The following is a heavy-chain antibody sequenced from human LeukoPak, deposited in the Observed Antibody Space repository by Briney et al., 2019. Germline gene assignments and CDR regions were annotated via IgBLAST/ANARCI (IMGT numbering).Heavy chain of an antibody. J-gene: IGHJ4*02. V-gene: IGHV3-21*01. CDR1: GFTFSSYS. D-gene: IGHD2-2*01. CDR2: ISSSSSYI. Sequence: GGSLRLSCAASGFTFSSYSMNWVRQAPGKGLEWVSSISSSSSYIYYADSVKGRFTISRDNAKNSLYLQMNSLRAEDKAVYYRASLGYCSSTSCYGLDYWRQATLVTVSS. CDR3: ASLGYCSSTSCYGLDY.